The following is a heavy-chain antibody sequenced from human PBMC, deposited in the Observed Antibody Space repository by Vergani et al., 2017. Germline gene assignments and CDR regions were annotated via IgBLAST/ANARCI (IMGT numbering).Heavy chain of an antibody. Sequence: EVQLVESGGGLVQPGRSPRLSCAASGFIFDDYAMHWVRQGPGKGLEWVSGISWNSGTIGYADSVKGRFTISRDNAKNSLYLQMNSLRAEDMALYYCAKDIGGNYYYYGMDVWGQGTTVTVSS. CDR2: ISWNSGTI. J-gene: IGHJ6*02. V-gene: IGHV3-9*03. D-gene: IGHD2-15*01. CDR1: GFIFDDYA. CDR3: AKDIGGNYYYYGMDV.